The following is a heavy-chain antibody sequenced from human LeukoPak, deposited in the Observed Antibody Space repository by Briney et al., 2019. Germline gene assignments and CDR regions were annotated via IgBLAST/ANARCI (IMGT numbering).Heavy chain of an antibody. Sequence: SETLSLTCTVSGGSISGFFWTWIRQSQGKGLEYIGYIYYSGTTDYNPPLKSRVSISIDTPKNHFSLKMSLATAADTALYYCARGSGWNSFDPWGQGTLVTVSS. CDR2: IYYSGTT. CDR1: GGSISGFF. D-gene: IGHD6-19*01. J-gene: IGHJ5*02. V-gene: IGHV4-59*08. CDR3: ARGSGWNSFDP.